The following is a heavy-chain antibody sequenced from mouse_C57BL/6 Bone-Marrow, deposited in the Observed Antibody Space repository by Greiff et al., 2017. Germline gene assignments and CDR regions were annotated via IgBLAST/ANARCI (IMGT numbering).Heavy chain of an antibody. J-gene: IGHJ1*03. CDR2: IYPRSGNT. CDR3: ARGYYGSEYVLDWYFDV. V-gene: IGHV1-81*01. Sequence: VQLQQSGAGLVRPGASVKLSCKASGYTFTSYGISWVRQRTGQGLEWIGEIYPRSGNTYYPEQFKGKATLTVDKSSSNAYMQLRSLTSADSAVYFGARGYYGSEYVLDWYFDVWGTGTTVTVSS. CDR1: GYTFTSYG. D-gene: IGHD1-1*01.